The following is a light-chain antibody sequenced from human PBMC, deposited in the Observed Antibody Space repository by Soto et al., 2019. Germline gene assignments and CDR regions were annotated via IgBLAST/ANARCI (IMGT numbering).Light chain of an antibody. CDR1: TNDVGGYNY. CDR2: EVS. CDR3: CSYAGNSLYV. Sequence: QSALTQPASVSGSPGQSITISCTGTTNDVGGYNYVSWYQQHPGKAPKLLIFEVSSRPSGVSNRFSGSKSGNTASLTISALQAEDEADYFCCSYAGNSLYVLGTGTKLTVL. J-gene: IGLJ1*01. V-gene: IGLV2-14*01.